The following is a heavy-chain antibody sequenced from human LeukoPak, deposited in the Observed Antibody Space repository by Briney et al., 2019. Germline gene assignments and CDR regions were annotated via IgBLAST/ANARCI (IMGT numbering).Heavy chain of an antibody. Sequence: GGSLRLSCAASGFTFSSYGMHWVRQAPGKGLEWVAVIWYDGSNKYYADSVKGRFTISRDNAKNSLYLQMNSLRAEDTAVYYCARGARHWGQGTLVTVSS. CDR3: ARGARH. CDR1: GFTFSSYG. CDR2: IWYDGSNK. V-gene: IGHV3-33*01. J-gene: IGHJ4*02.